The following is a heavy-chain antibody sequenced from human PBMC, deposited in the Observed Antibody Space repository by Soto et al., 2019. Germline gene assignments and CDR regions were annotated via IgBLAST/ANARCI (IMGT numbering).Heavy chain of an antibody. V-gene: IGHV3-30-3*01. CDR3: ARDGGGSGFDL. CDR2: ISYDGSNK. J-gene: IGHJ2*01. D-gene: IGHD6-25*01. CDR1: GITFSSYA. Sequence: QVQLVESGGGVVQPGRCLRISCAASGITFSSYAMHWVRQAPGKGLEWVAVISYDGSNKYYADSVKGRFTISRDNSKNTLYLQMNSLRAEDTAVYYCARDGGGSGFDLWGRGTLVTVSS.